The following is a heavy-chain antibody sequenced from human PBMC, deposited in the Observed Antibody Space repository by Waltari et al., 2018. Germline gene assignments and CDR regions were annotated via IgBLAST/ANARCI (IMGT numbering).Heavy chain of an antibody. CDR1: GGTFSSYA. Sequence: QVQLVQSGAEVKKPGSSVKVSCKPSGGTFSSYAISWVRRAPGQGLEWMGGIIPIFGTANYAQKFQGRVTITTDESTSTAYMELSSLRSEDTAVYYCARERSDYDSSGYGWFDPWGQGTLVTVSS. CDR3: ARERSDYDSSGYGWFDP. D-gene: IGHD3-22*01. CDR2: IIPIFGTA. J-gene: IGHJ5*02. V-gene: IGHV1-69*05.